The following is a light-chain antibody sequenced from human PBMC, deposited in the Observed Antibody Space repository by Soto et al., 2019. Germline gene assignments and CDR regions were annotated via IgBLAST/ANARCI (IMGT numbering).Light chain of an antibody. J-gene: IGKJ4*02. CDR2: VAS. Sequence: EIVMTQSPVTLSVSPGDRATLSCRASQSVNSNLAWYQQKPGQTPKLLIYVASTRATGIPARFSGSGSGTEFTLTNSSLQSEDCAVYYCQQYNVWPLTFGGGTKVEFK. CDR1: QSVNSN. V-gene: IGKV3-15*01. CDR3: QQYNVWPLT.